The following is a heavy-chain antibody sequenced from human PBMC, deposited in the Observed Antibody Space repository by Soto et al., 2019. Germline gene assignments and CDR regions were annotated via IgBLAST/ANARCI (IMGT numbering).Heavy chain of an antibody. J-gene: IGHJ3*01. Sequence: EVQLLESGGGLVQPGGPLRLSCAASGFTFSNYAMSWVRQGPGKGLEWVSVISDSGGSTYYAESVKGRFTISRDNSKNTLYLQMNSLRAEDTALYYCAKHSTHTMVRGDAFNLWGQGTMVTVSS. CDR1: GFTFSNYA. CDR3: AKHSTHTMVRGDAFNL. CDR2: ISDSGGST. D-gene: IGHD3-10*01. V-gene: IGHV3-23*01.